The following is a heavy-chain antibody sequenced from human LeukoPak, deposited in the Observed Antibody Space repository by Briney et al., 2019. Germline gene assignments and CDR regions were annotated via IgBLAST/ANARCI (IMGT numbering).Heavy chain of an antibody. J-gene: IGHJ4*02. CDR1: GFTFSSFA. D-gene: IGHD3-10*01. CDR2: ISGSGGVT. V-gene: IGHV3-23*01. CDR3: AKGRSGSYYLLDY. Sequence: PGGSLRLSCAASGFTFSSFAMTWVRQAPGKGLELVSSISGSGGVTDYADSVKGRFTISRDNSKNTLYLQMDSLGAEDTAVYFCAKGRSGSYYLLDYWGQGTLVTVFS.